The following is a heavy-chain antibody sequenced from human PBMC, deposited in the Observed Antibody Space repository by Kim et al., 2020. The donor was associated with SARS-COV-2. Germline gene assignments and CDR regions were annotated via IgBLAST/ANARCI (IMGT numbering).Heavy chain of an antibody. CDR1: GYTFTSYG. J-gene: IGHJ6*02. D-gene: IGHD1-26*01. Sequence: ASVKVSCKASGYTFTSYGISWVLQAPGQGLEWMGWISAYNGNTNYAQKLQGRVTMTTDTSTSTAYMELRSLRSDDTAVYYCARDEEVGATVYYYGMDVWGQGTTVTVSS. V-gene: IGHV1-18*01. CDR2: ISAYNGNT. CDR3: ARDEEVGATVYYYGMDV.